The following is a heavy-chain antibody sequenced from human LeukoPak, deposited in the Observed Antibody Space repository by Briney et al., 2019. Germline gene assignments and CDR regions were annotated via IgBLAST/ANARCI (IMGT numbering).Heavy chain of an antibody. CDR2: INPNSGGT. D-gene: IGHD5-18*01. Sequence: ASVKVSCKASGYTFTGYYMHWVRQAPGQGLEWMGWINPNSGGTNYAQKFQGRVTMTRDTSISTAYMELSRLRSDGTAVYYCARVSSWIQLWLRYWGQGTLVTVSS. V-gene: IGHV1-2*02. J-gene: IGHJ4*02. CDR3: ARVSSWIQLWLRY. CDR1: GYTFTGYY.